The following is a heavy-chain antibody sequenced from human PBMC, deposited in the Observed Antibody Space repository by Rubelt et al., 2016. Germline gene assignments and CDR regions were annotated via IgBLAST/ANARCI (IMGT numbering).Heavy chain of an antibody. CDR1: GFSLTARPVG. V-gene: IGHV2-5*02. Sequence: QITLRESGPTRVKPTQTLTLTCTFSGFSLTARPVGVAWVRQPPGRAMEFLVVIFWDDDKSYSPSMKKKLTVTNDTSKNQVCLPMTNRDPVYTATCYCAHRRHYDGAWNEGDFDYWGQGVLVTVAS. CDR3: AHRRHYDGAWNEGDFDY. D-gene: IGHD3-22*01. CDR2: IFWDDDK. J-gene: IGHJ4*02.